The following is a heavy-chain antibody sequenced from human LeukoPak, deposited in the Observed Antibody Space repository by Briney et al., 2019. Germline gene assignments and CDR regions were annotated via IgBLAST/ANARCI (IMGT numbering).Heavy chain of an antibody. V-gene: IGHV3-30*01. CDR1: GLTFSSYA. CDR3: ARARLYYDFWSGYYKEDAFDI. D-gene: IGHD3-3*01. Sequence: PGGSLRLSCAASGLTFSSYAMHWVRQAPGKGLEWVAVISYDGSNKYYADSVKGRFTISRDNSKNTLYLQMNSLRAEDTAVYYCARARLYYDFWSGYYKEDAFDIWGQGTMVTVSS. CDR2: ISYDGSNK. J-gene: IGHJ3*02.